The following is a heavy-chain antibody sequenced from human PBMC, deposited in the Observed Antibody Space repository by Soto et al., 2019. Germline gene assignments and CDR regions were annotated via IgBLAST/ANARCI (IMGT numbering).Heavy chain of an antibody. CDR1: GDSIRSSFYY. Sequence: PSETLSLTCNVSGDSIRSSFYYWAWILQAPGKGLEWIGTIDYTGSTHHNPSLKIRVTLSVDTSKNQFSLKLTSVTAADTAVYYCARQLDGNYIYGRTLDDWGQGILVTVSS. CDR3: ARQLDGNYIYGRTLDD. V-gene: IGHV4-39*01. D-gene: IGHD1-7*01. J-gene: IGHJ4*02. CDR2: IDYTGST.